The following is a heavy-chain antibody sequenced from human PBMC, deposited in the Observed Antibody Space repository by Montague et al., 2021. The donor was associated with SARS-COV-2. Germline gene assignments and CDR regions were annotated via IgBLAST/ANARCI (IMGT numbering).Heavy chain of an antibody. D-gene: IGHD2-21*01. Sequence: SLRLSCAASGFIFSSYEMNWVRQAPGKGLEWTSYISSSGGGSAXXXTXXXKGRFTISRDNAKNSLYLQMNRLRVEDTAIYYCARDRDWDDWCGMDVWGQGTTVTVSS. J-gene: IGHJ6*02. CDR2: ISSSGGGSAX. CDR3: ARDRDWDDWCGMDV. V-gene: IGHV3-48*03. CDR1: GFIFSSYE.